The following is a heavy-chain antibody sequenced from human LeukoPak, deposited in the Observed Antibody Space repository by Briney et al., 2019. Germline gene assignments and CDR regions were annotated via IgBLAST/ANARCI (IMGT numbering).Heavy chain of an antibody. CDR3: ARGDDSSGYYYPDAFDI. CDR2: IKQDGSEK. CDR1: GFSFSSYW. D-gene: IGHD3-22*01. Sequence: GGSLRLSCAASGFSFSSYWMSWVRQAPGKWLEWVANIKQDGSEKYYVDSVKGRFTISRDNAKNSLYLQMNSLRAEDTAVYYCARGDDSSGYYYPDAFDIWGQGTMVTVSS. J-gene: IGHJ3*02. V-gene: IGHV3-7*01.